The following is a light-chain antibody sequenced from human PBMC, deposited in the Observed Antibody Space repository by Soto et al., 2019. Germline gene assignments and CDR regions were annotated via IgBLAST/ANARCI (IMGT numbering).Light chain of an antibody. J-gene: IGLJ3*02. CDR1: SSDVGRYNY. V-gene: IGLV2-14*01. Sequence: QSALTQPASVSGSPGQSITISCTGTSSDVGRYNYVSWYQQHPGKAPKLMIYEVSNRPSGVSSRFSASKSGNTASLTISGLQGEDEADYYCSSYTSSATWVFGGGTKLTVL. CDR3: SSYTSSATWV. CDR2: EVS.